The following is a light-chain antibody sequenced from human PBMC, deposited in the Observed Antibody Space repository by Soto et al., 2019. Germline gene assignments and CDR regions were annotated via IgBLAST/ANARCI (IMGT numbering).Light chain of an antibody. J-gene: IGKJ5*01. V-gene: IGKV3-11*01. CDR2: DAS. CDR3: QQRSNWPPIT. Sequence: EIVLTQSPATLSLSPGERATLSCRASQSVSSYLAWYQQKPGNAPRLLIYDASNRATGIPARFSGSGSWTDFTLTSSSLEPEDCAVYYCQQRSNWPPITCGQGTRLEIK. CDR1: QSVSSY.